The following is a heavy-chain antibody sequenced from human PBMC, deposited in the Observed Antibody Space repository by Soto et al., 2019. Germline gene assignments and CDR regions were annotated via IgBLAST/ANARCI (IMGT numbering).Heavy chain of an antibody. V-gene: IGHV1-69*13. CDR2: IIPIFGTA. CDR3: AREDLVVVAAITKDYYYYGMDV. J-gene: IGHJ6*02. D-gene: IGHD2-15*01. Sequence: SVKVSCKASGGTFSSYAISWVRQAPGQGLEWMGGIIPIFGTANYAQKFQGRVTITADESTSTAYMELSSLRSEDTAVYYCAREDLVVVAAITKDYYYYGMDVRGQGTTVTVSS. CDR1: GGTFSSYA.